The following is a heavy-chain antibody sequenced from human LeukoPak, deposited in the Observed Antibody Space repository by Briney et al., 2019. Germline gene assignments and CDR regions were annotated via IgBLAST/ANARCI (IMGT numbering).Heavy chain of an antibody. Sequence: SETLSLTCSVSGGSISSSSYFRGWIRQPPGKGLEWIASVHYSGSTYYNPSLKSRVTISIDTSKNQFSLKLTSVTAADTAVYFCARQLYVSGSYYAPMDVWGKGTTVMISS. V-gene: IGHV4-39*01. J-gene: IGHJ6*03. D-gene: IGHD3-10*01. CDR2: VHYSGST. CDR1: GGSISSSSYF. CDR3: ARQLYVSGSYYAPMDV.